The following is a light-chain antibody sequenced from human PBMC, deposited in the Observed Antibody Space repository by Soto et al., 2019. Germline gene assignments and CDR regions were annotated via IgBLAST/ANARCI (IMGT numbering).Light chain of an antibody. J-gene: IGLJ2*01. V-gene: IGLV1-47*01. Sequence: QSVLTQPPSASGTPGQRVTISCSGSSSNIGSNYVYWYQQLPGTAPKLLIYRNNQRPSGVPDRFSGSKSGTSASLAISGLRYADEADYYCAAWDDRLVVFGGGTQLTVL. CDR3: AAWDDRLVV. CDR2: RNN. CDR1: SSNIGSNY.